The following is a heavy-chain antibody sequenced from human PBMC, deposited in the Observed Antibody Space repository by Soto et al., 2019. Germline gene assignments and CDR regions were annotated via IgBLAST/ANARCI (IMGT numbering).Heavy chain of an antibody. CDR3: ARAWTAAAGWANWFDL. V-gene: IGHV4-31*03. Sequence: QLPLQESGPGLVEPSQTLSLTCTVSGGSISGVGYYWSWIRQNPGKGLEWIGYIFHDGTTYYNPSRNSRLPISVDTSKTQCSLKLNSVTAADTAVYYCARAWTAAAGWANWFDLWGQGTLVTVSS. CDR1: GGSISGVGYY. CDR2: IFHDGTT. D-gene: IGHD6-13*01. J-gene: IGHJ5*02.